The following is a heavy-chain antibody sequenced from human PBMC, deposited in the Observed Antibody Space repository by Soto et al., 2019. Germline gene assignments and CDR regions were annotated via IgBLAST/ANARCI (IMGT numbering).Heavy chain of an antibody. J-gene: IGHJ5*02. CDR3: AKRAPYCSGGSCYHWFDP. CDR2: ISYDGSNK. D-gene: IGHD2-15*01. V-gene: IGHV3-30*18. CDR1: GFTFSSYG. Sequence: QVQLVESGGGVVQPGRSLRLSCAASGFTFSSYGMHWVRQAPGKGLEWVAVISYDGSNKYYADSVKGRFTISRDNPKNTLYLQMNSLRAEDTAVYYCAKRAPYCSGGSCYHWFDPWGQGTLVTVSS.